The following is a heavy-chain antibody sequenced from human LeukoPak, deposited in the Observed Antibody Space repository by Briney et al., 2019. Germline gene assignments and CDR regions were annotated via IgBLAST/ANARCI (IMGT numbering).Heavy chain of an antibody. D-gene: IGHD2-8*01. CDR3: ARGRYAYGMDV. V-gene: IGHV4-38-2*02. Sequence: PSETLSLTCTVSGYSISSGYYWGWIRQPPGKGLEWIGSIYYSGSTYYNPSLKSRVTISVDTSKNQFSLKLSSVTAADTAVYYCARGRYAYGMDVWGQGTTVTVSS. J-gene: IGHJ6*02. CDR1: GYSISSGYY. CDR2: IYYSGST.